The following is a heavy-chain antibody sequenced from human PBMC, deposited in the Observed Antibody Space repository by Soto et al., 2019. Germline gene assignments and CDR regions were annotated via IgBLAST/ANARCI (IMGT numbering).Heavy chain of an antibody. CDR3: ARLPVLSLVAVWGFDY. J-gene: IGHJ4*02. CDR1: GYIFTSYW. D-gene: IGHD3-16*01. Sequence: ESLKISCEVSGYIFTSYWISWVRQMPGKGLEWMGRIDPTDSYTDYSPSFQGHVTISVDKSINTAYLQWSSLKASDSAMYYCARLPVLSLVAVWGFDYWGLGTLVTVSS. CDR2: IDPTDSYT. V-gene: IGHV5-10-1*01.